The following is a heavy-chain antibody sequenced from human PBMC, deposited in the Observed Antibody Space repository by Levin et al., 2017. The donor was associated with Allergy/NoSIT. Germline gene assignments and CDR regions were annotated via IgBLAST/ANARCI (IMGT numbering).Heavy chain of an antibody. Sequence: ASVKVSCKASGGTFSSYAISWVRQAPGQGLEWMGGIIPIFGTANYAQKFQGRVTITADESTSTAYMELSSLRSEDTAVYYCAGVGDGSSGWAGYWGQGTLVTVSS. D-gene: IGHD6-19*01. J-gene: IGHJ4*02. CDR1: GGTFSSYA. V-gene: IGHV1-69*13. CDR3: AGVGDGSSGWAGY. CDR2: IIPIFGTA.